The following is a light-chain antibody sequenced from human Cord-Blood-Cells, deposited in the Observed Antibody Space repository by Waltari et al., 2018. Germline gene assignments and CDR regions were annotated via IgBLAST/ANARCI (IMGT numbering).Light chain of an antibody. CDR2: AAS. CDR1: QSISSY. CDR3: QQSYSTPRT. V-gene: IGKV1-39*01. Sequence: DIQMTQSPSSLSASVGDRVTITCRASQSISSYLNWYQQKPGKAPKLLNYAASSLQSWVPSRFSGSGSGTDFTLTISSLQPEDFATYYCQQSYSTPRTFGQGTKVEIK. J-gene: IGKJ1*01.